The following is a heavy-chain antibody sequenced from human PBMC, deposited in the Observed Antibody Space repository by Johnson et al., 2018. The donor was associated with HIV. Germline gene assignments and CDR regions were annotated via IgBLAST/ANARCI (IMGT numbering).Heavy chain of an antibody. V-gene: IGHV3-30-3*01. J-gene: IGHJ3*02. CDR3: GRDINYSNYVTDAFDI. D-gene: IGHD4-11*01. CDR1: GFTFSSYA. CDR2: ISYDGSNK. Sequence: QVQLVESGGGVVQAGRSLRLSCAASGFTFSSYAMHWVRQAPGKGLEWVAIISYDGSNKYYADSVKGRFTISRDSSKNTLYLQMNSLRAEDTAVYYCGRDINYSNYVTDAFDIWGQGTVVTVSS.